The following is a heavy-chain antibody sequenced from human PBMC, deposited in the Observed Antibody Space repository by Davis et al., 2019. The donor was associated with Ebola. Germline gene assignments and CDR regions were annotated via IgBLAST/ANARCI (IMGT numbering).Heavy chain of an antibody. CDR3: ASAHIVAAAGNFYYYGMDV. J-gene: IGHJ6*02. V-gene: IGHV1-2*04. Sequence: ASVKVSCKASGYTFTGYYMHWVRQAPGQGLEWMGWINPNSGGTNYAQKFQSWVTMTRDTSISTAYMELSRLRSEDTAVYYCASAHIVAAAGNFYYYGMDVWGQGTTVTVSS. CDR1: GYTFTGYY. CDR2: INPNSGGT. D-gene: IGHD6-13*01.